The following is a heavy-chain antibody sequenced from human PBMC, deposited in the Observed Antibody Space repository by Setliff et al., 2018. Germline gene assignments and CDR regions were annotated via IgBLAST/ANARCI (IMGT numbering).Heavy chain of an antibody. CDR3: AREGFGDGAFDI. D-gene: IGHD3-10*01. J-gene: IGHJ3*02. V-gene: IGHV4-59*01. CDR2: IYYSGST. Sequence: PSETLSLTCTVSGGSITSYYWSWIRQPPGKGLEWIGYIYYSGSTNYNPSLKSRVTISADTSKNQFSLKLSSVTAADTAVYYCAREGFGDGAFDIWGQGTMVT. CDR1: GGSITSYY.